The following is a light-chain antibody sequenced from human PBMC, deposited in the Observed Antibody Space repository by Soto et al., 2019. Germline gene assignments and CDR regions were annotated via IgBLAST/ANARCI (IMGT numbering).Light chain of an antibody. CDR3: SSYTSSSTKAV. Sequence: QSALPQPASVSGSPGQSITISCTGTSSDVVGYNYVSWYQQHPGKAPKLMIYDVSNRPSGVSNRFSGSKSGNSASLTISGLQAEDEADYYWSSYTSSSTKAVFGGGTQLPVL. V-gene: IGLV2-14*01. CDR1: SSDVVGYNY. CDR2: DVS. J-gene: IGLJ7*01.